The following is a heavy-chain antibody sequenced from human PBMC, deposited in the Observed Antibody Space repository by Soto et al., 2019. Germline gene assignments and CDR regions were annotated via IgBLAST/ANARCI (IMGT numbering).Heavy chain of an antibody. CDR2: IYPGDSDT. CDR1: GYSFTRYW. V-gene: IGHV5-51*01. Sequence: HGESLKISCKGSGYSFTRYWIGWVRQLPGKGLEWMGIIYPGDSDTRYSPSFQGQVTISADKSISTAYPQWSSLKASDTAIYYCTRGFYSTASYPRFDYWGQGTLVTVSS. J-gene: IGHJ4*02. CDR3: TRGFYSTASYPRFDY. D-gene: IGHD6-13*01.